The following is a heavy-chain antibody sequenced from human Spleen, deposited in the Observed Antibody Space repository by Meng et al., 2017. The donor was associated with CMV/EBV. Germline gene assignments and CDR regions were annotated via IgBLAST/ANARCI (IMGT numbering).Heavy chain of an antibody. Sequence: GGSLRLSCAASGFTFSGYSMNWVRQAPGKGLEWVSVISGSGGTTYYADSVKGRFTISRDNSKNTVYLQMNGLRAEDTAVYYCAKDGGVVVAAIPHYYYYGMDVWGQGTTVTVSS. CDR1: GFTFSGYS. CDR3: AKDGGVVVAAIPHYYYYGMDV. D-gene: IGHD2-15*01. J-gene: IGHJ6*02. V-gene: IGHV3-23*01. CDR2: ISGSGGTT.